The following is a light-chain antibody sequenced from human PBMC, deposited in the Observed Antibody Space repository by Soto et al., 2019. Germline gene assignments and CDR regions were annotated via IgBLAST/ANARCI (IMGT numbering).Light chain of an antibody. CDR2: YDN. J-gene: IGLJ2*01. Sequence: SYELTQAPSGSVAPGQTATSTCGGNDLGSRTMHWYQQKPGQAPVWVIYYDNYKPSGIPQRFSGSNSGTTATLTISRVEGGDEADYYCQMWDSTTDHVVFGGGTKVTVL. CDR3: QMWDSTTDHVV. CDR1: DLGSRT. V-gene: IGLV3-21*02.